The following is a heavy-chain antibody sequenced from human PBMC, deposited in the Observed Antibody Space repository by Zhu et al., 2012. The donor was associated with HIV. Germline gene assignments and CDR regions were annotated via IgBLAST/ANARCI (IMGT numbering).Heavy chain of an antibody. V-gene: IGHV4-4*02. CDR1: GGSISSSNW. CDR3: ARGSSSWYPTPFDY. Sequence: QLQESGPGLVEPSGTLSLTCAVSGGSISSSNWWSWVRQPPGKGLEWIGEIFHSGSTNYNPSLKSRVTISLDKSKNQFSLKLNSVTAADTAVYYCARGSSSWYPTPFDYWGQGILVTVFS. CDR2: IFHSGST. J-gene: IGHJ4*02. D-gene: IGHD6-13*01.